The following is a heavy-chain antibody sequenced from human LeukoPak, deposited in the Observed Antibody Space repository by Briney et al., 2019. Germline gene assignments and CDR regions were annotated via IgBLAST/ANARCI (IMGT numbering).Heavy chain of an antibody. CDR3: ARGQRYFDWLLSPHAFDI. CDR2: IYYSGTT. Sequence: SETLSLTCTVSGDSITSYYWSWIRQPPGKGLGWVGYIYYSGTTNYNPSLKGRVTILVDTSKNQFSLKLSSVTAADTAVYYCARGQRYFDWLLSPHAFDIWGQGTMVTVSS. J-gene: IGHJ3*02. CDR1: GDSITSYY. D-gene: IGHD3-9*01. V-gene: IGHV4-59*01.